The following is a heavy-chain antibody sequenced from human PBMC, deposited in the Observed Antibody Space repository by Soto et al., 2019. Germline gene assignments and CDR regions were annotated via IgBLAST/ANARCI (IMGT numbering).Heavy chain of an antibody. CDR3: AKNKLVDYYYMDV. J-gene: IGHJ6*03. D-gene: IGHD1-26*01. Sequence: GGSLRLSCAASGFTFSSYGMHWVRQAPGKGLEWVAVISYDGSNKYYADSVKGRFTISRDNSKNTLYLQMNSLRAEDTAVYYCAKNKLVDYYYMDVWGKGTTVTVSS. CDR1: GFTFSSYG. CDR2: ISYDGSNK. V-gene: IGHV3-30*18.